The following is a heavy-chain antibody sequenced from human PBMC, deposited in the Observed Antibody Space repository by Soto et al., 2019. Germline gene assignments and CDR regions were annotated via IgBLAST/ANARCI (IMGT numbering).Heavy chain of an antibody. V-gene: IGHV1-8*01. CDR2: MNPNSGNT. J-gene: IGHJ6*03. Sequence: GASVKVSCKASGYTFTSYDINWVRQATGQGLEWMGWMNPNSGNTGYAQKFQGRVTMTRNTSISTAYMELSSLRSEDTAVYYCARGKDSGGGSTWKIFGYYYYYYMDVWGKGTTVTVSS. D-gene: IGHD3-3*01. CDR3: ARGKDSGGGSTWKIFGYYYYYYMDV. CDR1: GYTFTSYD.